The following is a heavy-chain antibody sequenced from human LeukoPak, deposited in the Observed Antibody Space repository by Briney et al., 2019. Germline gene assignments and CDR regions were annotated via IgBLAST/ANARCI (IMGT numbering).Heavy chain of an antibody. CDR1: GFTFSSYW. V-gene: IGHV3-7*01. D-gene: IGHD3-22*01. Sequence: GGSLRLSCAASGFTFSSYWMSWVRQAPGKGLEWVANIKKDGSGTYYVDSVKGRFTISRGNAKNSLYLQMNSLRAEDTAVYYCARDIRFDDSSGYLYYYYGMDVWGQGTRVSVSS. CDR2: IKKDGSGT. CDR3: ARDIRFDDSSGYLYYYYGMDV. J-gene: IGHJ6*02.